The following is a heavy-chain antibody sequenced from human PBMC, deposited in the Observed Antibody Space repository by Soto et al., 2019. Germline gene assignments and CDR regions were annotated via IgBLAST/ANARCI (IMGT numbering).Heavy chain of an antibody. CDR1: GGSISSYY. CDR3: ARAGDHYDILTGYYHFDY. D-gene: IGHD3-9*01. J-gene: IGHJ4*02. Sequence: PSETLSLTCTVSGGSISSYYWSWVRQPPGKGLEWIGYIYYSGSTNYNPSPKSRVTISVDTSKNQFSLKLSSVTAADTAVYYCARAGDHYDILTGYYHFDYWGQGTLVTVSS. CDR2: IYYSGST. V-gene: IGHV4-59*01.